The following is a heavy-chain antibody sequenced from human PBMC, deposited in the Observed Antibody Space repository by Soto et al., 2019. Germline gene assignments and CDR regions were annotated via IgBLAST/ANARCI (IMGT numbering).Heavy chain of an antibody. CDR2: ISHGGSP. CDR3: ARGHYYYAMDV. V-gene: IGHV4-30-2*01. J-gene: IGHJ6*02. Sequence: PSETLSLTCAVSGGSVSSGVFSWNWIRQPPGQGLEWIGYISHGGSPHYTPSLRSRVSTSVDRSANVISLNLTSMTPADTAVYFCARGHYYYAMDVWGQGTTVTVSS. CDR1: GGSVSSGVFS.